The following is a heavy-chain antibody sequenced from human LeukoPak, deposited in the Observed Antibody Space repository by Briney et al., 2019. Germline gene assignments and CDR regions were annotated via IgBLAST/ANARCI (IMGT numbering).Heavy chain of an antibody. CDR2: ISGSGGST. CDR1: GFTFRRYA. D-gene: IGHD7-27*01. Sequence: GGSLRLSCAASGFTFRRYAMSWVRQAPGKGLEWVSAISGSGGSTYYADSVKGRFTISRDNSKNTLYLQMNSLRAEDTDVYYCAKSPLLGIFDYWGQGTLVTVSS. CDR3: AKSPLLGIFDY. V-gene: IGHV3-23*01. J-gene: IGHJ4*02.